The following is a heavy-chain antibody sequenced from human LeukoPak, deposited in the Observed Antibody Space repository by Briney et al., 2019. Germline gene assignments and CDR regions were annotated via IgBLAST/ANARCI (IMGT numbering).Heavy chain of an antibody. CDR2: IYYSGST. Sequence: SETPSLTCTVSGGSISSSSYYWGWIRQPPGKGLEWIGSIYYSGSTYYNPSLKSRVTISVDTSKNQFSLKLSSVTAADTAVYYCARDQGVLRYFDWLSTHPANDAFDIWGQGTMVTVSS. CDR1: GGSISSSSYY. CDR3: ARDQGVLRYFDWLSTHPANDAFDI. D-gene: IGHD3-9*01. V-gene: IGHV4-39*07. J-gene: IGHJ3*02.